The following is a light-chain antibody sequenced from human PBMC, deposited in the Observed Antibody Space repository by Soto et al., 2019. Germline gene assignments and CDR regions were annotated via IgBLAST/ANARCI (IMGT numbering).Light chain of an antibody. J-gene: IGLJ2*01. CDR3: SSFTSSNTVI. V-gene: IGLV2-14*01. CDR2: DVS. Sequence: SALTQPASVSGSPGQSITISCTGTSSDVGGYNYVSWYQQHPGKAPKLMIYDVSNRPSGVSNRFSGSKSGNTASLTISGLQAEDDGDYYCSSFTSSNTVIFGGGTQLTVL. CDR1: SSDVGGYNY.